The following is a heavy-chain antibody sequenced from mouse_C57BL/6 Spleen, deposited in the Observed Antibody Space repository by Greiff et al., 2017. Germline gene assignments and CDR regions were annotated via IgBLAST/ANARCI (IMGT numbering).Heavy chain of an antibody. J-gene: IGHJ2*01. V-gene: IGHV5-4*01. CDR1: GFTFSSYA. CDR2: ISDGGSYT. CDR3: ARDSDWQFDY. Sequence: DVQLVESGGGLVKPGGSLKLSCAASGFTFSSYAMSWVRQTPEKRLEWVATISDGGSYTYYPDNVKGRFTISRDNAKNNLYLQMSHLKSEDTAMYYCARDSDWQFDYWGQGTTLTVSS.